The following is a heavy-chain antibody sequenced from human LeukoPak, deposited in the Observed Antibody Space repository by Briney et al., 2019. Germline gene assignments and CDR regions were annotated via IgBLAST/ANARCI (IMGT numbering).Heavy chain of an antibody. CDR2: IYYSRTT. J-gene: IGHJ4*02. CDR3: ARDGSSGYWGSDYYFDY. Sequence: PSETLSLTCTVSGGSISSGSHHWGWFRQSPGKGLEWIGSIYYSRTTYYNPSLNSRVTISVVTSKNQFSLQLNSVTAADTAVYYCARDGSSGYWGSDYYFDYWGQGTLVTVSS. CDR1: GGSISSGSHH. D-gene: IGHD3-22*01. V-gene: IGHV4-39*02.